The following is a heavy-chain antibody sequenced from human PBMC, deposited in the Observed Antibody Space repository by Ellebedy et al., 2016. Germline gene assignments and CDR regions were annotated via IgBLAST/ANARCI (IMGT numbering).Heavy chain of an antibody. J-gene: IGHJ6*02. CDR3: ARHDHESSGWLPGGMDV. CDR2: VNTFSGNT. V-gene: IGHV1-18*04. D-gene: IGHD6-19*01. CDR1: GYTFTTFS. Sequence: ASVKVSCXASGYTFTTFSITWVRQVPGQGLEWMGFVNTFSGNTKFAQKFQGRVSMTTDSSTHTAYMDLRSLRSDDTAMYYCARHDHESSGWLPGGMDVWGQGTTVTVSS.